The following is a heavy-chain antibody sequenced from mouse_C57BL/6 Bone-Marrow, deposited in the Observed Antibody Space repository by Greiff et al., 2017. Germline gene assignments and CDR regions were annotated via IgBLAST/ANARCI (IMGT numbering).Heavy chain of an antibody. Sequence: EVMLVESGEGLVKPGGSLKLSCAASGFTFSSYAMSWVRQTPEKRLEWVAYISSGGDYTYYADTVKGRFTISRDNARNTLYLQMSSLKSEDTAMYYCTLYSNYLAWFAYWGQGTLVTVSA. V-gene: IGHV5-9-1*02. CDR1: GFTFSSYA. CDR3: TLYSNYLAWFAY. J-gene: IGHJ3*01. CDR2: ISSGGDYT. D-gene: IGHD2-5*01.